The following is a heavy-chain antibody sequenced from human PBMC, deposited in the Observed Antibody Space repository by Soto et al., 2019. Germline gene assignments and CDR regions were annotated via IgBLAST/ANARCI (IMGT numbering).Heavy chain of an antibody. CDR3: ARDKTIPAAGPFDY. CDR2: IWYDGSIE. CDR1: GFTLSSYG. Sequence: PGGSLRLSCAASGFTLSSYGMHWVRQAPGKGLEWVAVIWYDGSIEYYADSVKGRLTISRDNSKNTLYLQMNSLRAEDTAVYYCARDKTIPAAGPFDYWGQGTRVTVS. D-gene: IGHD6-13*01. J-gene: IGHJ4*02. V-gene: IGHV3-33*01.